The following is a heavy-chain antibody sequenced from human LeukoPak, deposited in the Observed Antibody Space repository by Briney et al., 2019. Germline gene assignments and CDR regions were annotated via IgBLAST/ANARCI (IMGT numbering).Heavy chain of an antibody. CDR2: IDHSGGT. D-gene: IGHD1-26*01. CDR3: ARVPYSGSLRRAEYFQH. CDR1: GGSFSGHY. J-gene: IGHJ1*01. Sequence: PSETLSLTCAVYGGSFSGHYWSCIRQPPGKGLEWIGEIDHSGGTNYNPSLKSRVTISVDTSKNQFSLKLSSVTAADTAVYYCARVPYSGSLRRAEYFQHRGPGTLVTVSS. V-gene: IGHV4-34*01.